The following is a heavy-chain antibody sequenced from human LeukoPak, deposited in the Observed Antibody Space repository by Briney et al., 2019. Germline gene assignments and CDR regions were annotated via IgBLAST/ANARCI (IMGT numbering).Heavy chain of an antibody. CDR1: GGSISRSGYY. V-gene: IGHV4-39*01. CDR2: IYYSGST. CDR3: TRGDGHNFPLGNFDY. Sequence: SETLSLTCTVSGGSISRSGYYWGWIRQPPGKGLEWIGSIYYSGSTYYNPSLKSRVTISVDTSKDQFSLKLSSVTAADTAVYYCTRGDGHNFPLGNFDYWGQGTLVTLSS. J-gene: IGHJ4*02. D-gene: IGHD7-27*01.